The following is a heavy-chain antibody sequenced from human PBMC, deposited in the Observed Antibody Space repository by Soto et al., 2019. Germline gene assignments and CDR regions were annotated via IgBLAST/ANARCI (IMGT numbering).Heavy chain of an antibody. CDR2: INHSGST. CDR1: GGSFSGYY. V-gene: IGHV4-34*01. Sequence: PSQTLSLTCAVYGGSFSGYYWSWIRQPPGKGLEWIGEINHSGSTNYNPSLKSRVTISVDTSKNQFSRKLSSVTAADTAVYYCARVTDSNFRYWGQGALVTVSS. CDR3: ARVTDSNFRY. D-gene: IGHD4-4*01. J-gene: IGHJ4*02.